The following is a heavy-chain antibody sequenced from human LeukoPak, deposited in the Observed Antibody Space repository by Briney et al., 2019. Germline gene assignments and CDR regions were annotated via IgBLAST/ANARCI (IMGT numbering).Heavy chain of an antibody. CDR1: GGSFSGYY. Sequence: PSETLSLTCAVYGGSFSGYYWSWIRQPPGKGLEWIGEINHSGSTNYNPSLKSRVTISVDTSKNQFSLKLSSVTAADTAVYYCARHVPDNYYDSSGYSIDYWGQGTLVTVSS. D-gene: IGHD3-22*01. J-gene: IGHJ4*02. CDR3: ARHVPDNYYDSSGYSIDY. V-gene: IGHV4-34*01. CDR2: INHSGST.